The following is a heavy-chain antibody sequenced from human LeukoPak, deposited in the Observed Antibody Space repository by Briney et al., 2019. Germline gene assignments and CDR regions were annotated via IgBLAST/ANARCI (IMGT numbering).Heavy chain of an antibody. D-gene: IGHD2-21*01. CDR1: GFTFSSYE. J-gene: IGHJ4*02. CDR2: ISPSGTTV. CDR3: AAGGDQDY. Sequence: GGSLRLSCAASGFTFSSYEMHWVRQAPGKGLEWVSYISPSGTTVHYADSMEGRFTSSRDNAKYSLYLQMNGLRAEDTAVYYCAAGGDQDYWGQGTLVPSPQ. V-gene: IGHV3-48*03.